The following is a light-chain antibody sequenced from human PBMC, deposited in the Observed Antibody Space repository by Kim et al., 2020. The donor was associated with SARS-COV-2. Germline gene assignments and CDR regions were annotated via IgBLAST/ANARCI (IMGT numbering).Light chain of an antibody. CDR1: SLRSYY. Sequence: SSELTQDPAVSVALGQTVRIKCQGDSLRSYYASWYQQKPGQAPVLVIYGKNNRPSGIPDRFSGSSSGNTASLTITGAQAEDEADYYCNSRGSSGNHVVFGGGTQLTVL. V-gene: IGLV3-19*01. J-gene: IGLJ2*01. CDR3: NSRGSSGNHVV. CDR2: GKN.